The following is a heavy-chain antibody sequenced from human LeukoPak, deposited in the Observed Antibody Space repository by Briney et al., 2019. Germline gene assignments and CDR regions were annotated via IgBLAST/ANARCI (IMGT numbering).Heavy chain of an antibody. J-gene: IGHJ4*02. V-gene: IGHV4-59*13. CDR3: AKGGKGFPLGLRFDS. CDR2: IYYSGST. CDR1: GGSISTNY. D-gene: IGHD2-21*01. Sequence: SETLSLTCTVPGGSISTNYSTWIRQPPGKGLEWIGYIYYSGSTNYNPSLQSRVTISVDTSKNQFSLKLTSLTAADTAVYYCAKGGKGFPLGLRFDSWGQGTLVSVSS.